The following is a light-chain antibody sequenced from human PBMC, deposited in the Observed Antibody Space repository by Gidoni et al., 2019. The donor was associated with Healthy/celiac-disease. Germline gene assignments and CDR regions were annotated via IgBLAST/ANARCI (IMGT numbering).Light chain of an antibody. CDR3: QQYGSAPLT. J-gene: IGKJ4*01. Sequence: TLSLSPGERATLSCRASQSVSSSYLAWYPQKPGQAPRLLIYGASSRATGIPDRFSGSGSGTDFTLTISRLEPEDFAVYYCQQYGSAPLTFXGXTKVEIK. V-gene: IGKV3-20*01. CDR2: GAS. CDR1: QSVSSSY.